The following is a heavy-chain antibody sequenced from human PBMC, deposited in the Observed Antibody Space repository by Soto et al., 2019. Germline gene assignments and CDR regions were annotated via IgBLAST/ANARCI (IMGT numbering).Heavy chain of an antibody. V-gene: IGHV4-59*01. CDR3: ARSLMVPVDFFDY. D-gene: IGHD3-10*01. Sequence: SETLSLTCTVSNGSLSSNYWSWIRQSPGKGLVGIGNIYYSGSPNYNASLKSRVTMSVDTSKNQGPLKVSSVTAADTGVYYCARSLMVPVDFFDYSAQATLVTVSS. CDR2: IYYSGSP. J-gene: IGHJ4*02. CDR1: NGSLSSNY.